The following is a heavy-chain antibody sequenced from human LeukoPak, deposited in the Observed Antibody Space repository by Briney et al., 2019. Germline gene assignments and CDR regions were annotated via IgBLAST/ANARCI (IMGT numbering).Heavy chain of an antibody. V-gene: IGHV3-21*01. Sequence: GGSLRLSCAASGFSFSSYSMNWVRQAPGKGLEWVSSISSSSSYIYYADSVKGRFTISRDNAKNSLYLQMNSLRAEDTAVYYCAREANMVRGVGGDYWGQGTLVTVSS. D-gene: IGHD3-10*01. CDR2: ISSSSSYI. J-gene: IGHJ4*02. CDR1: GFSFSSYS. CDR3: AREANMVRGVGGDY.